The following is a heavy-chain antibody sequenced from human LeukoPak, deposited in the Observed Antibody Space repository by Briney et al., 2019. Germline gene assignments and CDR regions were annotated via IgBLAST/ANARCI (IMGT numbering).Heavy chain of an antibody. CDR1: GYTFSNSG. J-gene: IGHJ4*02. V-gene: IGHV1-18*01. D-gene: IGHD3-3*01. CDR2: VTAYNGDK. Sequence: ASVKVSCKAPGYTFSNSGVSWVRQAPGQGLEWVGWVTAYNGDKHYAQKFQDRVTLTTDTSTNTAYMELRSLSSDDTAVYYCTKDFDFILDYWGQGTLVTVSS. CDR3: TKDFDFILDY.